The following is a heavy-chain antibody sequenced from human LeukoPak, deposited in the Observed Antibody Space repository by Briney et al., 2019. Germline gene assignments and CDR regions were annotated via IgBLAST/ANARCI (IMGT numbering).Heavy chain of an antibody. V-gene: IGHV1-8*02. CDR1: GYTFTNYD. D-gene: IGHD6-25*01. CDR3: ARGIEAGVDY. J-gene: IGHJ4*02. Sequence: ASVEVSCKTSGYTFTNYDINWVRQATGQGLEWLGWMSPGSGYTGYAQKFQGRVTMTRDISITTAYVELSSLRSEDTAVYYCARGIEAGVDYWGQGTLATVPS. CDR2: MSPGSGYT.